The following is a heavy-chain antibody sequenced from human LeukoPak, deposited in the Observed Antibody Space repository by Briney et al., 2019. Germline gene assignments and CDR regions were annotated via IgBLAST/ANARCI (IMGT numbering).Heavy chain of an antibody. CDR3: AKSRGNSGPLGDY. CDR2: ITTSGVNT. CDR1: GFTFSAYA. V-gene: IGHV3-23*01. D-gene: IGHD1/OR15-1a*01. Sequence: GGSLRLSCVGSGFTFSAYAMMWIRQAPGKGPEWVSAITTSGVNTIYGDSVKARFTISRDNSKNTVYLQLNSLRVEDTAIYYCAKSRGNSGPLGDYWGQGALVTVSS. J-gene: IGHJ4*02.